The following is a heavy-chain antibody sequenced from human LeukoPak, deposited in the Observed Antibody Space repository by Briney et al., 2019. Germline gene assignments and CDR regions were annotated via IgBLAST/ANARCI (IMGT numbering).Heavy chain of an antibody. Sequence: GGSLRLSCAASGFTFSSYAMSWVRQAPGKGLEWVSAISGSGGSTYYADSVKGRFTISRDNSKNTLYLQMNSLRAEDTAVYYCAKAGDGYYDFWSGYYPNFDYWGQGTLVTVSS. CDR2: ISGSGGST. D-gene: IGHD3-3*01. CDR3: AKAGDGYYDFWSGYYPNFDY. CDR1: GFTFSSYA. J-gene: IGHJ4*02. V-gene: IGHV3-23*01.